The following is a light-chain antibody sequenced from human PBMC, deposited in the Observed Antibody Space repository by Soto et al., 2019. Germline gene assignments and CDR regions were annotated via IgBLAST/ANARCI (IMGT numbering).Light chain of an antibody. CDR2: RAS. Sequence: LTQPPSASGTPGQRVTISCSGSSSNIGSNYVYWYQQVPGTAPRLLMYRASQRPSGVPDRFSGSKSGTSASLAISGLRSEDEADYYCAAWDDTLNGLVFGGGTKLTVL. CDR1: SSNIGSNY. J-gene: IGLJ2*01. V-gene: IGLV1-47*01. CDR3: AAWDDTLNGLV.